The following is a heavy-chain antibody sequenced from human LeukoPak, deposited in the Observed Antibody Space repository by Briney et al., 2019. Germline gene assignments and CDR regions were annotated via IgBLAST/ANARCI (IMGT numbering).Heavy chain of an antibody. Sequence: GESLKISCKGSGYSFTSYWIGWVRQMRGKRLEWMGIIYPGDSDTRYSPSFQGQVNISADQSISTAYLQWSSLKASDTAMYYWASGGVETTVTTFAYWGQGPLVSVSS. CDR1: GYSFTSYW. CDR3: ASGGVETTVTTFAY. J-gene: IGHJ4*02. CDR2: IYPGDSDT. V-gene: IGHV5-51*01. D-gene: IGHD4-11*01.